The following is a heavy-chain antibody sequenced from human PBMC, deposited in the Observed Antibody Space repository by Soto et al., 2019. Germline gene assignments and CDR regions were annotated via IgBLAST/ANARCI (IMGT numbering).Heavy chain of an antibody. CDR2: IYHSGST. J-gene: IGHJ4*02. Sequence: SETLSLTCTVSGGSISSGGYSWSWIRQPPGKGLEWIGYIYHSGSTYYNPSLKSRVTISVDRPKNQFSLKLSSVTAADTAVYYCARVSYDFWSGYYTLESYYFDYWGQGTLVTVSS. CDR1: GGSISSGGYS. V-gene: IGHV4-30-2*01. CDR3: ARVSYDFWSGYYTLESYYFDY. D-gene: IGHD3-3*01.